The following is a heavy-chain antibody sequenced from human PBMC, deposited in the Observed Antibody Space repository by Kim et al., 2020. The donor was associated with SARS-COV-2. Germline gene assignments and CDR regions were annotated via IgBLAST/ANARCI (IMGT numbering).Heavy chain of an antibody. CDR2: IYYSGNT. V-gene: IGHV4-59*01. CDR3: ARARTLRDWYFDL. Sequence: SETLSLTCTVSGGSISSYYWSWIRQPPGKGLEWIGYIYYSGNTNYNPSLKSRVTISVDTSKNQFSLKLSSVTAADTAVYYCARARTLRDWYFDLWGRGT. J-gene: IGHJ2*01. CDR1: GGSISSYY.